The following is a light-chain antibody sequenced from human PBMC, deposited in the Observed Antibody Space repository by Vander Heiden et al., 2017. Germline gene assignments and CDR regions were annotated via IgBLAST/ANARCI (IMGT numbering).Light chain of an antibody. CDR3: SSYTSSSTVV. Sequence: QSALTPPASVAGSPGQSITISCTGTSSDVGGYNYVSWDQQHPGKAPKLMIYEVSNRPSGVSNRFSGSKSGNTASLTISGRQAEDEADYYCSSYTSSSTVVFGGGTKLTVL. CDR1: SSDVGGYNY. CDR2: EVS. J-gene: IGLJ2*01. V-gene: IGLV2-14*01.